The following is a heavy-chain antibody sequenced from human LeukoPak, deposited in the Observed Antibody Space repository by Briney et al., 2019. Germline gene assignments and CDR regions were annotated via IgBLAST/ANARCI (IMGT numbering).Heavy chain of an antibody. CDR1: GGSISSSSYS. D-gene: IGHD5-18*01. V-gene: IGHV4-39*01. J-gene: IGHJ4*02. CDR2: IYYSGST. Sequence: SETLSLTCTVSGGSISSSSYSWGWIRQLPGKGLEWIGSIYYSGSTYYNPSLKSRVTISVDTSKNQFSLKLSSVTAADTAVYYCARQLWHQRCYFDYWGQGTLVTVSS. CDR3: ARQLWHQRCYFDY.